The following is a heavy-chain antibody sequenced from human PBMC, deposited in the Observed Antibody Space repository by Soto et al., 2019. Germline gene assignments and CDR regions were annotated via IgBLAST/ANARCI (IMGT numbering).Heavy chain of an antibody. J-gene: IGHJ4*02. CDR2: ISGSDGKT. V-gene: IGHV3-23*01. CDR3: ARWSYLDY. CDR1: GFSFGSYA. Sequence: QPGGSLRLSCAASGFSFGSYALSWVRQAPGKGLEWVSTISGSDGKTFYADSVKGRFSISRDTSQSTLYLQVNSLRADDTAMYYCARWSYLDYWGQGTRVTVSS. D-gene: IGHD3-3*01.